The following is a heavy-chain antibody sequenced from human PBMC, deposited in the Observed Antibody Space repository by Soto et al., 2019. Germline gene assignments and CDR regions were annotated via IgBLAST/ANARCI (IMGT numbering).Heavy chain of an antibody. D-gene: IGHD5-12*01. V-gene: IGHV5-51*01. CDR1: GYIFGNYW. Sequence: EVQLVQSGAEVRKPGESLKISCEGSGYIFGNYWIGWVRQRPGNGPEWMGLIYPTDSDTRYSPSFQGQFTISVDKAINTVYLQWGSLRASDSAMYFCARHVHYGYASDSDAFGVWGQGTLVTVSS. CDR3: ARHVHYGYASDSDAFGV. J-gene: IGHJ3*01. CDR2: IYPTDSDT.